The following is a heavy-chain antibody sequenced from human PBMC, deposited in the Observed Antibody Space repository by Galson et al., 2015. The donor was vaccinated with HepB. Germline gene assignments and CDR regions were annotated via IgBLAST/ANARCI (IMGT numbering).Heavy chain of an antibody. CDR2: IYDSGST. Sequence: ETLSLTCTVSGGSISSYYWNWIRQPPGKGLEWIGHIYDSGSTNYNPSLKSRVTLSVDTSKNQFSLKLSSVTAADTAVYYCARQQYRSTASRTNYFLDVWGKGTPVTVSS. CDR3: ARQQYRSTASRTNYFLDV. V-gene: IGHV4-59*08. CDR1: GGSISSYY. D-gene: IGHD2-2*01. J-gene: IGHJ6*03.